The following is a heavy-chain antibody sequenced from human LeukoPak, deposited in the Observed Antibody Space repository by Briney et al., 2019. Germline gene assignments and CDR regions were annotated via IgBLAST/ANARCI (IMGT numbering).Heavy chain of an antibody. V-gene: IGHV4-59*01. D-gene: IGHD6-6*01. CDR2: IYYSGST. J-gene: IGHJ4*02. Sequence: SETLSLTCTVSGGSISSYYWSWIRQPPGKGLEWIGYIYYSGSTNYNPSLKSRVTISVDTSKNQFSLKLSSVTAVDTAVYYCARVDPDSSSTLEVFDYWGQGTLVTVSS. CDR3: ARVDPDSSSTLEVFDY. CDR1: GGSISSYY.